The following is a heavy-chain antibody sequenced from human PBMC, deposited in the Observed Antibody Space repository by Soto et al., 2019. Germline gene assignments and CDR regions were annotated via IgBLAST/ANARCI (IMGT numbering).Heavy chain of an antibody. D-gene: IGHD6-19*01. J-gene: IGHJ4*02. CDR3: ARDPVAGTYFDY. CDR2: INAYNGNT. CDR1: GYTFTSYG. V-gene: IGHV1-18*01. Sequence: QVQLVQSGAEVKKPGASVKVSCKASGYTFTSYGISWVRQAPGQGLEWMGWINAYNGNTNYAQKPQDRVTMTTDTSTSTAYVALRSLRSDDTAVYYCARDPVAGTYFDYWGQGALVTVSS.